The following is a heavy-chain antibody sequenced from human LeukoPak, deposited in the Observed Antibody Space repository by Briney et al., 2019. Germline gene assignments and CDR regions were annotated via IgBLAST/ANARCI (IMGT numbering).Heavy chain of an antibody. CDR3: AKDTTSPIYGVAYYFDS. CDR1: RVTCSIYW. J-gene: IGHJ4*02. CDR2: INSDGSST. Sequence: PGGSLRLSCAASRVTCSIYWMHWGRQAPGKGLVWVSRINSDGSSTSYADSVKGRFTISRDNSKNTLYLQLNSLRAEDTAVYYSAKDTTSPIYGVAYYFDSWGQGTLVTVSS. V-gene: IGHV3-74*01. D-gene: IGHD3-3*01.